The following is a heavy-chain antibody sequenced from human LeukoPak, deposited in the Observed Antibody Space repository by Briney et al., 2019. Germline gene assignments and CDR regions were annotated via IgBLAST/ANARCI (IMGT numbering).Heavy chain of an antibody. J-gene: IGHJ4*02. Sequence: PGRSLRLSCAASGFTFSSFAMHWIRQAPGKGLDWVAIISSDASTEYYADSVKGRFTISRDNPKNTLCLQMNSLRAEDTAVYYCAREVGMTDYWGQGTLVTVSS. CDR3: AREVGMTDY. CDR1: GFTFSSFA. V-gene: IGHV3-30*03. CDR2: ISSDASTE.